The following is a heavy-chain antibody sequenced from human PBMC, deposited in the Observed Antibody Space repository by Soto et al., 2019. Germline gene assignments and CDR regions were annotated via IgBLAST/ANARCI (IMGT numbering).Heavy chain of an antibody. J-gene: IGHJ4*02. CDR1: RGISSNFA. D-gene: IGHD4-17*01. V-gene: IGHV3-23*01. CDR2: ISGSGGST. Sequence: GGSQRLLCAASRGISSNFATRWVRQAPGKGLGWVSAISGSGGSTYYADSVKGRFTISRDNSKNTLYLQMNSLRAEDTAVYYCAKESYGEPFFDYWGQGTLVTVSS. CDR3: AKESYGEPFFDY.